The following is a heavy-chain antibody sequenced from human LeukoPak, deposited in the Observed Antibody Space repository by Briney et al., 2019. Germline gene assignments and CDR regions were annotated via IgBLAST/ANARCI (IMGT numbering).Heavy chain of an antibody. CDR1: GFNFRDHW. J-gene: IGHJ6*02. D-gene: IGHD3-9*01. CDR2: IKTDGSET. CDR3: ASRQDYDILTGYHALINYGMDV. V-gene: IGHV3-7*03. Sequence: GGSLRLSCAASGFNFRDHWMDWVRQAPGKGLEWVGHIKTDGSETYYLDSLRGRFSISRDNTNNALYLQMNSLRVEDTAVYYCASRQDYDILTGYHALINYGMDVWGQGTTVTVSS.